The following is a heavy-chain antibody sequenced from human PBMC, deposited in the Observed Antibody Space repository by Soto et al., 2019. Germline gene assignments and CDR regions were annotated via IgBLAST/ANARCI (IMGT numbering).Heavy chain of an antibody. J-gene: IGHJ6*03. V-gene: IGHV3-11*01. D-gene: IGHD3-3*01. CDR2: ISSSGSTI. CDR1: GFTFSDYY. Sequence: QVQLVESGGGLVKPGGSLRLSCAASGFTFSDYYMSWIRQAPGKGLEWVSYISSSGSTIYYAASVKGRFTISRDNAKNSLYLQMNSLRAEDTAVYYCATARFYDFWSGYNYYYYYMDVWGKGTTVTVSS. CDR3: ATARFYDFWSGYNYYYYYMDV.